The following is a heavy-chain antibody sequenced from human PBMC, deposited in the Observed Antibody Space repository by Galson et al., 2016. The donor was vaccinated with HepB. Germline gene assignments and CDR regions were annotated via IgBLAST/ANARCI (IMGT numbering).Heavy chain of an antibody. V-gene: IGHV3-11*01. CDR1: GFSFSDYY. CDR3: ARDRGAVAGGYFDY. Sequence: SLRLSCAVSGFSFSDYYMSWIRQAPGKGLEWVSYISSSGSNAYYVDSLKGRFTTPSDHAKNSLYLQMNSLKAEDTAVYYCARDRGAVAGGYFDYWGQGTLVTVSS. CDR2: ISSSGSNA. J-gene: IGHJ4*02. D-gene: IGHD6-19*01.